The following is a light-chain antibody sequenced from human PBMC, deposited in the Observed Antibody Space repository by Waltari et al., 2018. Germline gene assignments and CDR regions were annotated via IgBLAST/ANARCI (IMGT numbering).Light chain of an antibody. CDR3: QHRNHWLT. CDR1: QSVSSS. Sequence: LVLTQSPATLSLSPGERATLSCRASQSVSSSLAWYQHKPGQAPRLLIYDASCRATGLPARFSGSGSGTDFTLTITSLEPEDFAVYYCQHRNHWLTFGGGTRVEIK. J-gene: IGKJ4*01. CDR2: DAS. V-gene: IGKV3-11*01.